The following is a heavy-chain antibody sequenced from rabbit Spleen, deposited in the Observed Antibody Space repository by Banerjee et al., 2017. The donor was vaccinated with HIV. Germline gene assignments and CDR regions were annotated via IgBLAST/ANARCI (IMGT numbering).Heavy chain of an antibody. CDR3: ARDDADYSGYSYGNF. V-gene: IGHV1S45*01. J-gene: IGHJ6*01. CDR1: GFSFSSRYY. D-gene: IGHD6-1*01. Sequence: QEQLVESGGGLVKPEGSLKLSCTASGFSFSSRYYMSWVRQAPGKGPEWIACIYTGSSGSTYYASWAKGRFTISKTSSTTVDLQMTSLTDADTATYFCARDDADYSGYSYGNFWGPGTLVTVS. CDR2: IYTGSSGST.